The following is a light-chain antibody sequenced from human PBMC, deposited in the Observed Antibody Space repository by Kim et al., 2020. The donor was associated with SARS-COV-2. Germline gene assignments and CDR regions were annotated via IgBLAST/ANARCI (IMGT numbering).Light chain of an antibody. CDR2: LAS. Sequence: DIQMTQSPSSLSASVGDRVTITCRASQGIGNHLAWFQQKPGEAPKSLIYLASSLQSWVPSRFSGSGSGTEFTLTISSLQAEDFATYYCQHFHSYPLTFGGGTKVDIK. V-gene: IGKV1-16*01. J-gene: IGKJ4*01. CDR1: QGIGNH. CDR3: QHFHSYPLT.